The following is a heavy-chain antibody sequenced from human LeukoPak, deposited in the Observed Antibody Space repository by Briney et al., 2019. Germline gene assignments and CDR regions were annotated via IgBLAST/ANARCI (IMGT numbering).Heavy chain of an antibody. Sequence: SETLSLTCTVSGVSISSGDYYWGWIRQPPGKGLEWIGYIYYSGSTYYNPSLKSRVTISVDTSKNQFSLKLSSVTAADTAVYYCARDSSKGYYYGSGSGIDYWGQGTLVTVSS. V-gene: IGHV4-30-4*01. CDR3: ARDSSKGYYYGSGSGIDY. CDR2: IYYSGST. J-gene: IGHJ4*02. CDR1: GVSISSGDYY. D-gene: IGHD3-10*01.